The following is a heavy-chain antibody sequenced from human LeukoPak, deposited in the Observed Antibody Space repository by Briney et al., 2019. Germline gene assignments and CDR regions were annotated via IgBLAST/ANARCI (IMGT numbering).Heavy chain of an antibody. CDR1: GGSISSSSYY. J-gene: IGHJ6*03. CDR2: IYYSGST. Sequence: PSETLSLTCTVSGGSISSSSYYWGWIRQPPGKGLEWIGSIYYSGSTYYNPSLKSRVTISVDTSKNQFSLKLSSVTAADTAVYYCARGSGFGPVHYYYMDVWGKGTTVTVSS. V-gene: IGHV4-39*07. D-gene: IGHD3-10*01. CDR3: ARGSGFGPVHYYYMDV.